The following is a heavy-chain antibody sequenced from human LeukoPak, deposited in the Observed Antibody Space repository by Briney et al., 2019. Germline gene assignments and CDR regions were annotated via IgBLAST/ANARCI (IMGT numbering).Heavy chain of an antibody. CDR1: GYTFTSYG. Sequence: GASVKVSCKASGYTFTSYGISWVRQAPGQRLEWMGWISAYNGNTNYAQKLQGRVTMTTDTSTSTAYMELRSLRSDDTAVYYCARVPPYDYVWGSYRYDFDYWGQGTLVTVSS. J-gene: IGHJ4*02. CDR2: ISAYNGNT. V-gene: IGHV1-18*01. CDR3: ARVPPYDYVWGSYRYDFDY. D-gene: IGHD3-16*02.